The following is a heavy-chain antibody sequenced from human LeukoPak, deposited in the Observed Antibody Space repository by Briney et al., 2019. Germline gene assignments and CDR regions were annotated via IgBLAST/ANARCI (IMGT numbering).Heavy chain of an antibody. D-gene: IGHD5-12*01. V-gene: IGHV3-7*01. J-gene: IGHJ5*02. Sequence: GGSLRLSCAASGFTFSSYWMSWVRQAPGKGLEWVANIKRDGSEKYYVDSVKGRFTISRDNAKNSLYLQMNSLRAEDTAVYYCARDNSGYDLNWFDPWGQGTLVTVSS. CDR3: ARDNSGYDLNWFDP. CDR2: IKRDGSEK. CDR1: GFTFSSYW.